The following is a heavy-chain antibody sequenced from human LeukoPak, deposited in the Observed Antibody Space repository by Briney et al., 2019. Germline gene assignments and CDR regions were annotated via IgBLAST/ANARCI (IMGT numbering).Heavy chain of an antibody. CDR3: ARDDSTRGFSAYVPGVA. CDR1: GFSVSSSY. V-gene: IGHV3-53*01. J-gene: IGHJ5*02. Sequence: GGSLRPSCAASGFSVSSSYMSWVRQAPGKGLEWVSRIYSGGTTYYPDSVKGRFTISRDNSKNTLYLQMSSLRAEDTAIYYCARDDSTRGFSAYVPGVAWGQGTLVTVSS. D-gene: IGHD5-12*01. CDR2: IYSGGTT.